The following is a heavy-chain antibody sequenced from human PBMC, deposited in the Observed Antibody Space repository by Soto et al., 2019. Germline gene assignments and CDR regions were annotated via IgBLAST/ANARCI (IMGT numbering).Heavy chain of an antibody. J-gene: IGHJ6*02. D-gene: IGHD6-6*01. V-gene: IGHV1-69*01. Sequence: QVQLVQSGAEVKKPGSSVKVSCKASGGTFSSYAISWVRQAPGQGLEWMGGIIPIFGTANYAQKFQGRVTISADQSTSPAYMELSNLRSADKAVDYCARGPEYSSSSVVDYYYYYGMDVWGQGTTVTVSS. CDR3: ARGPEYSSSSVVDYYYYYGMDV. CDR1: GGTFSSYA. CDR2: IIPIFGTA.